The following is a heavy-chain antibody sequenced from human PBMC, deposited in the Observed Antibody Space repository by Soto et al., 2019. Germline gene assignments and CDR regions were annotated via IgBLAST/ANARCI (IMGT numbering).Heavy chain of an antibody. CDR1: GDTFQNLV. D-gene: IGHD3-10*01. CDR3: AAELGFGKLSVV. J-gene: IGHJ6*02. CDR2: IIPLFGTT. Sequence: GASVQVSCKASGDTFQNLVISWVRQAPGQGLEWMGGIIPLFGTTDFAQRFQGRLTITTDESTTTAYMELSRLRSEDTATYYCAAELGFGKLSVVWGQGTTVTVSS. V-gene: IGHV1-69*05.